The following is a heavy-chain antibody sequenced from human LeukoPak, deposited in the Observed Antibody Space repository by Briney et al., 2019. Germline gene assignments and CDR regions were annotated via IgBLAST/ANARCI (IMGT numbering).Heavy chain of an antibody. Sequence: GGSLRLSCAAAGFTVSSYGMHWVRQAPGKGLEWVAFIRYDGRNKYYADSVTGRFTISRDNSKNTLYLQMNSLRAEDTAVYYCARDRYYDSSGYYYDLGYYMDVWAKGPRSPSP. J-gene: IGHJ6*03. CDR3: ARDRYYDSSGYYYDLGYYMDV. CDR1: GFTVSSYG. CDR2: IRYDGRNK. D-gene: IGHD3-22*01. V-gene: IGHV3-30*02.